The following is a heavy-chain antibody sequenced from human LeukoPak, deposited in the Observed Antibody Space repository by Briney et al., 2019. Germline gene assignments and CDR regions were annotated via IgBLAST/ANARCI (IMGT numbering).Heavy chain of an antibody. CDR3: ATPGDSSSWSEANYYYYYMDV. Sequence: GASVKVSCKASGYTFTGYYMHWVRQAPGQGLEWMGWINPNSGGTNYAQKFQGRVTMTRDTSISTAYMELSRLRSDDTAVYYCATPGDSSSWSEANYYYYYMDVWGKGTTVTVSS. V-gene: IGHV1-2*02. J-gene: IGHJ6*03. CDR1: GYTFTGYY. D-gene: IGHD6-13*01. CDR2: INPNSGGT.